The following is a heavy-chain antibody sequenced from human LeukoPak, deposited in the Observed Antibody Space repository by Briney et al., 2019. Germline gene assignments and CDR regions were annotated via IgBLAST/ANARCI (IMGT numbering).Heavy chain of an antibody. Sequence: GGSLRLSCAASGFTYSSYAMHWVRQAPGKGLEWVAVISYDGSNKYYADSVKGRFTISRDNSKNTLYLQMNSLRAEDTAVYYCASLSGDIVVVPPDYWGQGTLVTVSS. D-gene: IGHD2-2*01. CDR3: ASLSGDIVVVPPDY. CDR1: GFTYSSYA. CDR2: ISYDGSNK. J-gene: IGHJ4*02. V-gene: IGHV3-30-3*01.